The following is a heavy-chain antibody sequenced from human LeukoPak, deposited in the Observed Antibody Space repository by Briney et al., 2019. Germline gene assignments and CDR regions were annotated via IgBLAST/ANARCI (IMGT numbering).Heavy chain of an antibody. V-gene: IGHV3-23*01. Sequence: GGSLRLSCAASGFTFSSYGMSWVRQAPGKGLEWVSAISGSGGSTYYADPVKGRFTISRDNSKNTLYLQMNSLRAEDTAVYYCAKDLWFGEQGDYWGQGTLVTVSS. J-gene: IGHJ4*02. CDR3: AKDLWFGEQGDY. D-gene: IGHD3-10*01. CDR1: GFTFSSYG. CDR2: ISGSGGST.